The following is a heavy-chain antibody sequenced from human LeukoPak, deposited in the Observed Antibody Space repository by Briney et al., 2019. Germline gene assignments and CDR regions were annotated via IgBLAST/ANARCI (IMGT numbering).Heavy chain of an antibody. CDR2: INPNSGGT. CDR3: ARVRSEGVSLDDFDI. CDR1: GYTFSDYY. J-gene: IGHJ3*02. V-gene: IGHV1-2*02. D-gene: IGHD3-16*01. Sequence: ASVKVSCTASGYTFSDYYMHWVRQAPGQGLEWMGWINPNSGGTNYAQKFQGRVTMTRDTSISTAYMELTRLRSDGTAVYYCARVRSEGVSLDDFDIWGQGTMVTVSS.